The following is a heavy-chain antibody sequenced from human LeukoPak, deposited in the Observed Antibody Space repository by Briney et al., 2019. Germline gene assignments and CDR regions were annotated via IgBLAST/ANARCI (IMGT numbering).Heavy chain of an antibody. V-gene: IGHV3-23*01. CDR3: ARRVGGTPDY. D-gene: IGHD6-19*01. CDR2: IDDDGGST. J-gene: IGHJ4*02. Sequence: GVSLRLSCAASGFTFSTDVMTWVRQAPGKGLEWVSAIDDDGGSTDYADSVRGRFTISRDNSKNPLFLQMNRLRADDTALYYCARRVGGTPDYWGRGTLVTVSS. CDR1: GFTFSTDV.